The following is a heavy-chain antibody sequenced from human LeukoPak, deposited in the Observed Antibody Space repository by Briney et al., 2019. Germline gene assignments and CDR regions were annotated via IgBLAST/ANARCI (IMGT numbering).Heavy chain of an antibody. Sequence: SETLSLTCTVSGDSISSSSYYWGWIRQPPGQGLEWIGEISLTGLTHYNPSLESRVTVSLDKSKNQLSLNLTSVTAADTAVYYCSRENGAFSPFGYWGQGTLVTVLS. J-gene: IGHJ4*02. D-gene: IGHD2-8*01. V-gene: IGHV4-39*07. CDR1: GDSISSSSYY. CDR2: ISLTGLT. CDR3: SRENGAFSPFGY.